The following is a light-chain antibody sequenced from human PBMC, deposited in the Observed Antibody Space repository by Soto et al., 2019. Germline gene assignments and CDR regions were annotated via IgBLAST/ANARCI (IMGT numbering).Light chain of an antibody. CDR3: QQYYSYPLT. CDR2: AAS. V-gene: IGKV3-20*01. J-gene: IGKJ1*01. CDR1: QTLSTNS. Sequence: EIVLTQSPGTLSLSPGERATLSCRASQTLSTNSLAWYQQRPGQTPRLLIYAASTRDTDIPDRFNGSGSGTDFALTINRLEPEDFATYYCQQYYSYPLTFGQGTKVEIK.